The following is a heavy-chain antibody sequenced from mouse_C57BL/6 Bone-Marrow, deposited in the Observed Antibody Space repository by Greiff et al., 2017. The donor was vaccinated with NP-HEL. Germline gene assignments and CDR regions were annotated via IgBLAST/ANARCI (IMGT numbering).Heavy chain of an antibody. CDR1: GFSFNTYA. CDR3: VRSVLSLFAY. CDR2: IRSKSNNYAT. D-gene: IGHD1-1*02. J-gene: IGHJ3*01. Sequence: DVKLVESGGGLVQPKGSLKLSCAASGFSFNTYAMNWVRQAPGKGLEWVARIRSKSNNYATYYADSVKDRFTISRDDSESMLYLQMNNLKTEDTAMYYCVRSVLSLFAYWGQGTLVTVSA. V-gene: IGHV10-1*01.